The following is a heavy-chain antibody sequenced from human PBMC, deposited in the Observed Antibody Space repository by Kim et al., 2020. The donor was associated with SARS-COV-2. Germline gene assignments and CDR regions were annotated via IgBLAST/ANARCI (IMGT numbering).Heavy chain of an antibody. D-gene: IGHD6-13*01. J-gene: IGHJ4*02. CDR3: ARDRTFAAAGTDY. V-gene: IGHV1-2*02. Sequence: AQKFQGRVTMTRDTSISTAYMELSRLRSDDTAVYYCARDRTFAAAGTDYWGQGTLVTVSS.